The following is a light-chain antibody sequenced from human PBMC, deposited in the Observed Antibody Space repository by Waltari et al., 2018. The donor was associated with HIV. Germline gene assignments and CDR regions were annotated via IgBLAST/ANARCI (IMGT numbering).Light chain of an antibody. Sequence: QSVLTQPPSVSGAPGQRVTISCTGSSSNIGAGYDVHWYQQLPGTAPKLPIDGNSNRPSGVPVRFSGSKSGTSASLAITGLQAEDEADYYCQSYDSSLSGSWVFGGGTKLTVL. CDR3: QSYDSSLSGSWV. CDR2: GNS. V-gene: IGLV1-40*01. CDR1: SSNIGAGYD. J-gene: IGLJ3*02.